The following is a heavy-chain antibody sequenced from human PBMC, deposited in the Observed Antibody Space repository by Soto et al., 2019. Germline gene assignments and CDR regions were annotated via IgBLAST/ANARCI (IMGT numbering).Heavy chain of an antibody. CDR1: GYTLTELS. D-gene: IGHD2-2*01. Sequence: ASVKVSCKVSGYTLTELSMHWVRQAPGKGLEWMGGFDPEDGETIYAQKFQGRVTMTEDTSTDTAYMELSSLRSEDTAVYYCATERRYIVVVPAAMDPWGQGTLVTVSS. CDR3: ATERRYIVVVPAAMDP. V-gene: IGHV1-24*01. CDR2: FDPEDGET. J-gene: IGHJ5*02.